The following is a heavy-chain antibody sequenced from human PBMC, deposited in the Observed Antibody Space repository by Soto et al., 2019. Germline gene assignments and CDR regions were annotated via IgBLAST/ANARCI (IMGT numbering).Heavy chain of an antibody. CDR2: INHSGST. J-gene: IGHJ5*01. CDR3: ARRSSSWYRYWFDS. D-gene: IGHD6-13*01. V-gene: IGHV4-34*01. Sequence: SETLSLTCAVYGGSFSGYYWSWIRQPPGKGLEWIGEINHSGSTNYNPSLKSRVTISVDTSKNQFSLKLSSVTAADTAVYYCARRSSSWYRYWFDSWGQGTMVTVAS. CDR1: GGSFSGYY.